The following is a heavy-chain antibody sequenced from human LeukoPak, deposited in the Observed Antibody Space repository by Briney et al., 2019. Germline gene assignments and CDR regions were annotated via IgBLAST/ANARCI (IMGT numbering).Heavy chain of an antibody. V-gene: IGHV4-39*07. CDR2: IYYSGST. D-gene: IGHD3-9*01. CDR1: GGSISSNSYY. Sequence: PSETLSLTCTVSGGSISSNSYYWDWIRQPPGKGLEWIGSIYYSGSTYYNPSLKSRVTMSVDTSKNQFSLKLSSVTAADTAVYYCARERGYDILTGYYKSYYFDYWGQGTLVTVSS. CDR3: ARERGYDILTGYYKSYYFDY. J-gene: IGHJ4*02.